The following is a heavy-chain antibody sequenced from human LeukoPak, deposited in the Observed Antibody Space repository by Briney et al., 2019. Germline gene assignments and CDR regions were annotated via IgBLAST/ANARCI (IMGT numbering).Heavy chain of an antibody. V-gene: IGHV4-34*01. D-gene: IGHD6-13*01. CDR2: INHSGST. J-gene: IGHJ5*02. CDR1: GGSFSGYY. Sequence: PSETLSLTCAVYGGSFSGYYWSWIRQPPGKGLEWIGEINHSGSTNYNPSLKSRVTISVDTSKNQFSLKLSSVTAADTAVYYCARVGIAAAGTNWFDPWGQGTLVTVSS. CDR3: ARVGIAAAGTNWFDP.